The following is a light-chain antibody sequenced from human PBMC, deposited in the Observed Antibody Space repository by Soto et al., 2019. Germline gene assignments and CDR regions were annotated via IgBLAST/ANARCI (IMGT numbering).Light chain of an antibody. V-gene: IGKV3-20*01. CDR1: QSVSSSY. CDR2: GAS. CDR3: QQYGSSPPWT. Sequence: EIVLTQSPGTLSLSRGERATLPCRASQSVSSSYLAWYQQKPGQAPRHLFYGASSRATGIPDRFSGSGSGTDFTLTISRLEPEDFAVYYGQQYGSSPPWTFGQGTKV. J-gene: IGKJ1*01.